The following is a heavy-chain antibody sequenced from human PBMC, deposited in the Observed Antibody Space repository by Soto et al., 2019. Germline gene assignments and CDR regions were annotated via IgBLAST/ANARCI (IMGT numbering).Heavy chain of an antibody. CDR1: GFTFSDNS. CDR3: AISTFSIWGTYRYFDY. V-gene: IGHV3-11*01. Sequence: PGGSLRLSCAASGFTFSDNSMSWIRQAPGKGLEWVSYIRNSGNTIYYADSVRGRFTLSRDNAKNPLYLQMNSLRAEDSAVYYCAISTFSIWGTYRYFDYWGQGGLVTVSS. J-gene: IGHJ4*02. CDR2: IRNSGNTI. D-gene: IGHD3-16*02.